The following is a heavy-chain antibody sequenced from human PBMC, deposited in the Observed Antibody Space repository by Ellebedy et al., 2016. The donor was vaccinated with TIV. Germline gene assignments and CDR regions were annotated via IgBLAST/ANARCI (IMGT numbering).Heavy chain of an antibody. Sequence: ASVKVSCXASGYTFTSYYMHWVRQAPGQGLEWMGWINPNSGGTNYAQKFQGWVTMTRDTSISTAYMELSRLRSDDTAVYYCARDLGSGWLGAFDYWGQGTLVTVSS. CDR1: GYTFTSYY. D-gene: IGHD3-16*01. V-gene: IGHV1-2*04. CDR3: ARDLGSGWLGAFDY. J-gene: IGHJ4*02. CDR2: INPNSGGT.